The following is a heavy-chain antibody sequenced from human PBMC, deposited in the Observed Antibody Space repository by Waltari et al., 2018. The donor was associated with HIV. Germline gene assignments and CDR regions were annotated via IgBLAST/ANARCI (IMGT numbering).Heavy chain of an antibody. V-gene: IGHV2-26*01. D-gene: IGHD3-10*01. Sequence: QVTLKESGPVLVKPTETLTLTCTVSGFSPSIDRLGVRWIRQPPGKALEWLAHIFSNDEKSYSTSLKSRLTIAKDTSRSQVVLTMTNMDRVDTATYYCARIRYGIRVYGSGYYFDYWGQGTLVTVSS. CDR2: IFSNDEK. CDR3: ARIRYGIRVYGSGYYFDY. J-gene: IGHJ4*02. CDR1: GFSPSIDRLG.